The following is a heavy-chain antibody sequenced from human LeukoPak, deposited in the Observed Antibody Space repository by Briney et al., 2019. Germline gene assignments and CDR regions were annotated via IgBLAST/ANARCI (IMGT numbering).Heavy chain of an antibody. D-gene: IGHD3-22*01. J-gene: IGHJ4*02. V-gene: IGHV3-21*04. Sequence: GGSLRLSCAASGFTFSSYSMNWVRQAPGKGLEWVSSISSSSSYIYYADSVKGRFTISRDNAKNSLYLQMNSLRAEDTAVYYCARDDYYDSSGYYPTLDYWGQGTLVTVSS. CDR1: GFTFSSYS. CDR2: ISSSSSYI. CDR3: ARDDYYDSSGYYPTLDY.